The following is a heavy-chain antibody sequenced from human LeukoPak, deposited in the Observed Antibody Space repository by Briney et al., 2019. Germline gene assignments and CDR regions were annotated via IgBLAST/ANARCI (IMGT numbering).Heavy chain of an antibody. CDR3: ARVRSSSWYGHFAY. CDR1: GGSISSSSYY. V-gene: IGHV4-39*07. D-gene: IGHD6-13*01. Sequence: SETLSLTCTVSGGSISSSSYYWGWIRQPPGKGLEWIGSIYYSGSTYYNPSLKSRVTISVDTSKNQFSLKLSSVTAADTAVYYCARVRSSSWYGHFAYWGQGTLVTVSS. CDR2: IYYSGST. J-gene: IGHJ4*02.